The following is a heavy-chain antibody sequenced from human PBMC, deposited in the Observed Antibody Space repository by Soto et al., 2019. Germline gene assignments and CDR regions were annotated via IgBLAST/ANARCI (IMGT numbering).Heavy chain of an antibody. Sequence: ASVKVSCKASGYTFTSYGISWLRQAPVQGIEWMGWISAYNGNTNYAQKLQGRVTMTTDTSTSTAYMELRSLRSDDTAVYHGARAPLYCSSTSCYKGVWFDPWGQGTLVTVSS. CDR3: ARAPLYCSSTSCYKGVWFDP. CDR2: ISAYNGNT. J-gene: IGHJ5*02. CDR1: GYTFTSYG. D-gene: IGHD2-2*02. V-gene: IGHV1-18*04.